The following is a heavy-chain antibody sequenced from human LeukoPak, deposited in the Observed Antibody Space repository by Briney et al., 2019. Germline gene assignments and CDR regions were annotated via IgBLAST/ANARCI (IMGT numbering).Heavy chain of an antibody. D-gene: IGHD6-13*01. CDR3: ASGQQLAAGWFDP. V-gene: IGHV1-24*01. CDR2: FDPEDGET. J-gene: IGHJ5*02. Sequence: GASVKVSCKVSGYTLTELSMHWVRQAPGKGLEWMGGFDPEDGETIYAQKFQGRVTMTEDTSTDTAYMELSSLRSEDTAVYHCASGQQLAAGWFDPWGQGTLVTVSS. CDR1: GYTLTELS.